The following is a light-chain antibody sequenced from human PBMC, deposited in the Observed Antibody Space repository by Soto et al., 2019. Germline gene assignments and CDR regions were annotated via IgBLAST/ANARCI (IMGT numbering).Light chain of an antibody. Sequence: EIVLTQSPVTLSLSPGERATLSCRASQSVGRSLAWYQQKPGQAPRLLIYGTSARATGIPATFSGSGSGTEFTLTISSLQSEDFAVYYCQQYDNWPSVTFGGGTKVDI. CDR2: GTS. CDR3: QQYDNWPSVT. V-gene: IGKV3-15*01. CDR1: QSVGRS. J-gene: IGKJ4*01.